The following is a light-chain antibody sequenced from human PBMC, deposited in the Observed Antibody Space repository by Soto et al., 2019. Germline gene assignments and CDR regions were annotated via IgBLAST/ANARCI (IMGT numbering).Light chain of an antibody. CDR1: QSVSSN. Sequence: IVLTQSPATLSLSPGERATLSCGASQSVSSNLAWHQQRPGQAPRLLICGASTRATGIPDRCSGSGSGTDFTLTISRLEPEDVAVYCCHQFVNSPQTFGQGTKVDIK. CDR3: HQFVNSPQT. J-gene: IGKJ1*01. CDR2: GAS. V-gene: IGKV3-20*01.